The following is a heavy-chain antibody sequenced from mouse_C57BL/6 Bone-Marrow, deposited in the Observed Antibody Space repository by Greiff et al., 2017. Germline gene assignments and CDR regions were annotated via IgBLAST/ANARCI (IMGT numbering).Heavy chain of an antibody. D-gene: IGHD2-12*01. J-gene: IGHJ2*01. V-gene: IGHV1-64*01. Sequence: VQLQQPGAELVKPGASVKLSCKASGYTFTSYWMHWVKQRPGQGLEWIGMIHPNSGSTNYNEKFKSKATLTVDKSTSKAYMQRSSLTSEDSAVYYCARGGAYYSLDYWGQGTTLTVSS. CDR2: IHPNSGST. CDR3: ARGGAYYSLDY. CDR1: GYTFTSYW.